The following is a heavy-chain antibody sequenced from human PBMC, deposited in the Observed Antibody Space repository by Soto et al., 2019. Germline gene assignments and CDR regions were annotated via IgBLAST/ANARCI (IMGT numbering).Heavy chain of an antibody. CDR2: IYYSGST. CDR1: GGSISSYY. CDR3: ARLSRGPVVVAATRWFDP. V-gene: IGHV4-59*08. D-gene: IGHD2-15*01. J-gene: IGHJ5*02. Sequence: SETLSLTCTVSGGSISSYYWSWIRQPPGKGLEWIGYIYYSGSTNYNPSLKSRVTISVDTSKNQFSLKLSSVTAADTAVYYCARLSRGPVVVAATRWFDPWGQGTLVTVSS.